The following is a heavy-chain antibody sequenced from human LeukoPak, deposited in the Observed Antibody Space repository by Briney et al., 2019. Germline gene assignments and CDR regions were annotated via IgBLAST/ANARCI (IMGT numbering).Heavy chain of an antibody. D-gene: IGHD3-22*01. J-gene: IGHJ1*01. Sequence: SETLSLTCTVSGGSISSGGYYWSWIRQHPGQGLEWIGYIYYSGSTYYNPSLKSRVTISVDTSKNQFSLKLSSVTAADTAVYYCARGEPYYYDSSGIAHQYFQHWGQGTLVTVSS. CDR1: GGSISSGGYY. CDR2: IYYSGST. CDR3: ARGEPYYYDSSGIAHQYFQH. V-gene: IGHV4-31*03.